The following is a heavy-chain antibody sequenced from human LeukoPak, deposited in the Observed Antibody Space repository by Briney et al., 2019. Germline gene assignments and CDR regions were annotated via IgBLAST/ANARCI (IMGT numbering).Heavy chain of an antibody. V-gene: IGHV1-69*05. CDR3: ARSYSSSSPFDY. CDR2: IIPIFGTA. D-gene: IGHD6-6*01. CDR1: GGTFSSYA. Sequence: GASVEVSCKASGGTFSSYAISWVRQAPGQGLEWMGGIIPIFGTANYAQKFQGRVTITTDESTSTAYMELSSLRSEDTAVYYCARSYSSSSPFDYWGQGTLVTVSS. J-gene: IGHJ4*02.